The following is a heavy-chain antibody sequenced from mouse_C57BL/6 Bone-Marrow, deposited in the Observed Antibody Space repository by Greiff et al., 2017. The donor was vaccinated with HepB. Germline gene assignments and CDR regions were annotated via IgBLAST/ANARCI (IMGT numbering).Heavy chain of an antibody. Sequence: VQLQESGPELVKPGASVKISCKASGYAFSSSWMNWVKQRPGKGLEWIGRIYPGDGDTNYNGKFKGKATLTADKSSSTAYMQLSSLTSEDSAVYFCAREGIYYGNYYYFDYWGQGTTLTVSS. D-gene: IGHD2-1*01. CDR1: GYAFSSSW. CDR3: AREGIYYGNYYYFDY. J-gene: IGHJ2*01. V-gene: IGHV1-82*01. CDR2: IYPGDGDT.